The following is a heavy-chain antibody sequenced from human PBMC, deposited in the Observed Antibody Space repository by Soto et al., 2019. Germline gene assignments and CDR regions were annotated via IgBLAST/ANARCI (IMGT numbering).Heavy chain of an antibody. CDR3: ARVNPDYYDSSGYYYSAFDI. Sequence: GSLRLSCAASGFTFSSYWMHWVRQAPGKGLVWVSRINSDGSSTSYADSVKGRFTISRDNAKNTLYLQMNSLRAEDTAVYYCARVNPDYYDSSGYYYSAFDIWGQGTMVTV. CDR1: GFTFSSYW. CDR2: INSDGSST. V-gene: IGHV3-74*01. D-gene: IGHD3-22*01. J-gene: IGHJ3*02.